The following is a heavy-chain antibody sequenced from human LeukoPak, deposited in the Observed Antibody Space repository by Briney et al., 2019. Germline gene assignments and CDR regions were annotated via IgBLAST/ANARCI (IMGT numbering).Heavy chain of an antibody. V-gene: IGHV1-69*13. D-gene: IGHD2-2*01. CDR3: ARGRYCSSTSCYAGYGMDV. CDR1: GGTFSSYA. CDR2: IIPIFGTA. J-gene: IGHJ6*02. Sequence: SVKVSCKASGGTFSSYAISWVRQAPGQGLEWMGGIIPIFGTANYAQKFRGRVTITADESTSTAYMELSSLRSEDTAVYYCARGRYCSSTSCYAGYGMDVWGQGTTVTVSS.